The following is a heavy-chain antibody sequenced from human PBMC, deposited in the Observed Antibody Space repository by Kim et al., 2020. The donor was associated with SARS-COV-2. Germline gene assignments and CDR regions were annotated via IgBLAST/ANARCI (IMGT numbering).Heavy chain of an antibody. V-gene: IGHV4-39*01. CDR3: VTSKAGGIHYSEY. J-gene: IGHJ4*02. CDR2: IYHNGRT. CDR1: GGSINSTSFY. Sequence: SETLSLTCTVSGGSINSTSFYWGWIRQSPGKGLEWMGSIYHNGRTYYSESLKSRVTVTIDTSKSQFTLNLLSVTAADTAFYYCVTSKAGGIHYSEYWGQG. D-gene: IGHD3-10*01.